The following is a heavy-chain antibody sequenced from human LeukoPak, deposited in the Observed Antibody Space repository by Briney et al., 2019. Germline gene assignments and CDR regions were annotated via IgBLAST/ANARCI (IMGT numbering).Heavy chain of an antibody. J-gene: IGHJ4*02. D-gene: IGHD6-19*01. V-gene: IGHV3-9*01. CDR2: ISWNSGSI. CDR3: AKDTDSSGVGRAWFDY. Sequence: GGSLRLSCAASGFTFDDYAMHWVRQAPGKGLEWVSGISWNSGSIGYADSVKGRFTISRDNAKNSLYLQMNSLRAEDTALYYCAKDTDSSGVGRAWFDYWGQGTLVTVSS. CDR1: GFTFDDYA.